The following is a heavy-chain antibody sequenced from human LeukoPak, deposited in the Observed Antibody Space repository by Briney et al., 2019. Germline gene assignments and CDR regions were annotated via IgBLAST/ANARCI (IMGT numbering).Heavy chain of an antibody. D-gene: IGHD2-2*01. CDR2: IIPIFGTA. Sequence: SVKVSCKASGGTFSSYAISWVRQAPGQGLEWMGGIIPIFGTANYAQKFQGRVTITADESTSTAYMELSSLRSDDTAVYYCARDSVARYCSSTSCYESYYYYGMDVWGQGTTVTVSS. CDR1: GGTFSSYA. CDR3: ARDSVARYCSSTSCYESYYYYGMDV. J-gene: IGHJ6*02. V-gene: IGHV1-69*13.